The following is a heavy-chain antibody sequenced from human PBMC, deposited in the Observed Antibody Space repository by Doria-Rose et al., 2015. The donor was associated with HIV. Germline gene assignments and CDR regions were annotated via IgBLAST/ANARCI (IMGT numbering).Heavy chain of an antibody. D-gene: IGHD6-13*01. CDR1: GVSLSSPGMG. CDR2: IFSDDER. Sequence: QVQLVQSGPVLVKPTETLTLTCTASGVSLSSPGMGVSWIRQPPGKALGRLANIFSDDERSYKTSLKSRLTISRGTSKSQVVLTMTDMDPVDTATYYCARIKSSRWYHKYYFDFWGQGTLVIVSA. V-gene: IGHV2-26*01. CDR3: ARIKSSRWYHKYYFDF. J-gene: IGHJ4*02.